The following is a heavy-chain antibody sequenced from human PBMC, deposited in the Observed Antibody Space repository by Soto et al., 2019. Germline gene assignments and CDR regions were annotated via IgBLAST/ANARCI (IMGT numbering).Heavy chain of an antibody. Sequence: PSETLSLTCTVSGGSISSYYWSWIRQPPGKGLEWIGYIYYSGSTNYNPSLKSRVTISVDTSKNQFSLKLSSVTAADTAVYYCARRYGNTFDNWGQGTLVTVSS. V-gene: IGHV4-59*01. D-gene: IGHD3-16*01. CDR2: IYYSGST. CDR3: ARRYGNTFDN. CDR1: GGSISSYY. J-gene: IGHJ4*02.